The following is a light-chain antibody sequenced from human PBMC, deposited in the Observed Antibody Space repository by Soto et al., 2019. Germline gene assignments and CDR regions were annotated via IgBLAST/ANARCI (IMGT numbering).Light chain of an antibody. J-gene: IGKJ1*01. CDR1: QDMGND. Sequence: AIQMTQSPSSLAGSVGDRLTITCRASQDMGNDLGWYQQKPGKAPKLLIYAASSLQSGVPSRFSGSGSGTKLTLIIRSLQSEDFATYFCLQVFNFPCAFGQGSKVDIK. V-gene: IGKV1-6*02. CDR3: LQVFNFPCA. CDR2: AAS.